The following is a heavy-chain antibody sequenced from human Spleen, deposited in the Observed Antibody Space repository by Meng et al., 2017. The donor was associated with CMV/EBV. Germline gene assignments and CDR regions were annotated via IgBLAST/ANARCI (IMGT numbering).Heavy chain of an antibody. CDR1: GASIRNYY. D-gene: IGHD2-2*01. V-gene: IGHV4-59*12. CDR3: ARAYCSSTSCYSHLFDP. J-gene: IGHJ5*02. CDR2: VYYSGST. Sequence: SVTLSLTCTVSGASIRNYYWNWIRRSPEKGLEWIGQVYYSGSTNYNPSLMSRVNISLDMSKNQFSLKLRSVTAADTAVYYCARAYCSSTSCYSHLFDPWGQGTLVTVSS.